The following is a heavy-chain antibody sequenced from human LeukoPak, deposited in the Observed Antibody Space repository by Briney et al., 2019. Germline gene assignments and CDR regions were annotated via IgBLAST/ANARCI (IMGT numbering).Heavy chain of an antibody. CDR1: GGSISSSSYY. D-gene: IGHD5-18*01. V-gene: IGHV4-39*01. J-gene: IGHJ4*02. CDR2: IYYSGST. Sequence: SETLSLTCTVSGGSISSSSYYWGWIRQPPGKGLEWIGSIYYSGSTYYNLSLKSRVTISVDTSKNQFSLKLSSVTAADTAVYYCARYGYSYGIWGQGTLVTVSS. CDR3: ARYGYSYGI.